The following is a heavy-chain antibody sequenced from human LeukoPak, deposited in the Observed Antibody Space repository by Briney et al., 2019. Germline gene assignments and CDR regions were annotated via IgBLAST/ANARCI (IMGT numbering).Heavy chain of an antibody. D-gene: IGHD3/OR15-3a*01. CDR1: GYSFTSYW. J-gene: IGHJ4*02. CDR2: IYPDDSDT. CDR3: ARTGYYHMEYYFDY. V-gene: IGHV5-51*01. Sequence: GASLQISCKGSGYSFTSYWIAWVRQMPGKGLEWMGIIYPDDSDTRYSPSFQGQVTISADKSISTAYLHWSSLKASDTAMYYCARTGYYHMEYYFDYWGQGTLVTVSS.